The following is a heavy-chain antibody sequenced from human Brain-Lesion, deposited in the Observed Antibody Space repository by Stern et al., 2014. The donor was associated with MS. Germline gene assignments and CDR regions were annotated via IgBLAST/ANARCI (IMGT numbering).Heavy chain of an antibody. D-gene: IGHD2-15*01. Sequence: QMQLVESGPGLVKPSETLSLTCTVAGGSVSSTSYAWAWIRQPPGKGLEWIGTIYYSGNTYYSPSLKSRLTISLDQSKNPFSLQLRSVTAADTAVYYCAGEEDIRYCSGGSCTGNWFDPWGQGTLVTVSS. CDR1: GGSVSSTSYA. J-gene: IGHJ5*02. V-gene: IGHV4-39*01. CDR2: IYYSGNT. CDR3: AGEEDIRYCSGGSCTGNWFDP.